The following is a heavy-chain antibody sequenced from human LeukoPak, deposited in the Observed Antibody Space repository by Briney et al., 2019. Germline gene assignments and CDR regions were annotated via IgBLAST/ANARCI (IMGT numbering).Heavy chain of an antibody. CDR2: IKQDGSEK. D-gene: IGHD3-10*01. J-gene: IGHJ4*02. V-gene: IGHV3-7*01. Sequence: GGSLRLSCAASGFTFSSYWMSRVRQAPGKGLEWVANIKQDGSEKYYVDSVKGRFTISRDNAKNSLFLQMNSLRAEDTAVYYCARETYYYGSGSYYPYWGQGTLVTVSS. CDR3: ARETYYYGSGSYYPY. CDR1: GFTFSSYW.